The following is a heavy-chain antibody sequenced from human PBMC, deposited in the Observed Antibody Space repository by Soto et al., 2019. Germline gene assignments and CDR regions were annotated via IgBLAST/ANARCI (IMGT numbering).Heavy chain of an antibody. V-gene: IGHV4-59*01. D-gene: IGHD6-19*01. CDR3: ARVGGSGWNFDS. Sequence: SETLSLTCAFSGDSISPSYWTLIRQSPGKGLECTGCIHHSGKSNYSPSLRSRVTMSVDTSKNQFSLKLNSMTAADTAIYYCARVGGSGWNFDSWGQGILVTVSS. CDR1: GDSISPSY. J-gene: IGHJ4*02. CDR2: IHHSGKS.